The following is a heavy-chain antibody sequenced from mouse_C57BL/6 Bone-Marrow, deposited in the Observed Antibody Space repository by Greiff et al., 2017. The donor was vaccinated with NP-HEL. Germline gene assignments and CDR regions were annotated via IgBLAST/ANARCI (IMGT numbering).Heavy chain of an antibody. CDR2: ISDGGSYT. J-gene: IGHJ3*01. CDR3: ANGFAY. D-gene: IGHD1-1*01. CDR1: GFTFSSYA. Sequence: EVKLVESGGGLVKPGGSLKLSCAASGFTFSSYAMSWVRQTPEKRLEWVATISDGGSYTYYPDNVKGRFTISRDNAKNNLYLQMSHLKAEDTAMYDCANGFAYWGQGTLVTVSA. V-gene: IGHV5-4*03.